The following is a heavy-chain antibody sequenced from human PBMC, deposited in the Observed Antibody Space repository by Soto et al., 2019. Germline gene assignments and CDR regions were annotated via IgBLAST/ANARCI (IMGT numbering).Heavy chain of an antibody. Sequence: EVQLLQSGGGVVQPGGSLRLSCAVSGFSFNNYAMNWVRLAPGKGLEWVSAISGGGTGTYSADAVRGRFTISSDKSRNTVYLQMSSLRAEDTAVYYCAKGHYYANVGNWVANQAFDSWGQGSLVNVSS. CDR1: GFSFNNYA. CDR2: ISGGGTGT. V-gene: IGHV3-23*01. D-gene: IGHD2-8*01. CDR3: AKGHYYANVGNWVANQAFDS. J-gene: IGHJ4*02.